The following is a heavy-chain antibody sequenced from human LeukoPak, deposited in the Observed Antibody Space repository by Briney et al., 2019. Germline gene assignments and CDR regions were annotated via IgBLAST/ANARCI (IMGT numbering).Heavy chain of an antibody. CDR1: GFSFSGHW. D-gene: IGHD6-6*01. CDR3: ARGPNSNWSGLDF. CDR2: ISPTGSTT. J-gene: IGHJ4*02. V-gene: IGHV3-74*01. Sequence: GGSLRLSRTASGFSFSGHWMHWARQLPRKGLVWVSRISPTGSTTSYADSVKGRFTVSRDNAKNTLYLQVNNLRAEDTAVYYCARGPNSNWSGLDFWGQGTLLTVSS.